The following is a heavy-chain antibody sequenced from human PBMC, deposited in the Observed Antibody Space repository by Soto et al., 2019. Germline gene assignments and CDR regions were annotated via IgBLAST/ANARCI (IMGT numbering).Heavy chain of an antibody. V-gene: IGHV3-23*01. D-gene: IGHD2-15*01. CDR2: ISGSGGST. CDR3: AKSRLGYCSGGSCYSELDY. J-gene: IGHJ4*02. CDR1: GFTFSSYA. Sequence: EVQLLESGGGLVQPGGSLRLSCEASGFTFSSYAMSWVRQAPGKGLEWVSAISGSGGSTYYADSVKGRFTISRDNSKNTLYLQMNSLRAEDTAVYYCAKSRLGYCSGGSCYSELDYWGQGTLVTVSS.